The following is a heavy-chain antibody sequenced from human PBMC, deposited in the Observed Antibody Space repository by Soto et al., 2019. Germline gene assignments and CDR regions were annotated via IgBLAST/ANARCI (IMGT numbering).Heavy chain of an antibody. D-gene: IGHD4-17*01. CDR3: AKDGFGYGGPHDY. V-gene: IGHV3-23*01. Sequence: GGSLRLSCAASGFTFSSYAMSWVRQAPGKGLEWVSAISGSGGSTYYADSVKGRFTISRDNSKNTLYLQMNSLRAEDTAVYYCAKDGFGYGGPHDYWGQRTLVTGSS. J-gene: IGHJ4*02. CDR1: GFTFSSYA. CDR2: ISGSGGST.